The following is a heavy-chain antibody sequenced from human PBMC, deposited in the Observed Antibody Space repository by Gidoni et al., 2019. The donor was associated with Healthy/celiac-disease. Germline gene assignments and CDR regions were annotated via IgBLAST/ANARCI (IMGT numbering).Heavy chain of an antibody. D-gene: IGHD6-6*01. CDR1: GSTFDDYG. J-gene: IGHJ4*02. V-gene: IGHV3-20*01. CDR3: ARDLGSSSSGFDY. CDR2: INWNGGST. Sequence: EVQLVESGGGVVRPGGSLRLSCAASGSTFDDYGMSWVRQAPGKGLGWVSGINWNGGSTGYADSVKGRFTISRDNAKKSLYLQMNSPRAEDTALYHCARDLGSSSSGFDYWGQGTLVTVSS.